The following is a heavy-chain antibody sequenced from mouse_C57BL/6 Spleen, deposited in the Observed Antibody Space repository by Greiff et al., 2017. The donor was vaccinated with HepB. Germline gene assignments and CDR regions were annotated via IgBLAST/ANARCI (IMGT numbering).Heavy chain of an antibody. CDR3: ARAPYYYGSSYSYAMDY. CDR2: ISYDGSN. V-gene: IGHV3-6*01. Sequence: EVQRVESGPGLVKPSQSLSLTCSVTGYSITSGYYWNWIRQFPGNKLEWMGYISYDGSNNYNPSLKNRISITRDTSKNQFFLKLNSVTTEDTATYYCARAPYYYGSSYSYAMDYWGQGTSVTVSS. CDR1: GYSITSGYY. J-gene: IGHJ4*01. D-gene: IGHD1-1*01.